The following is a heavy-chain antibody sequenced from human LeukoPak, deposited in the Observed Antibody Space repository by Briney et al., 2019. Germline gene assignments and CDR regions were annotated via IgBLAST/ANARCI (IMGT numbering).Heavy chain of an antibody. V-gene: IGHV3-53*04. J-gene: IGHJ4*02. CDR1: GFTVSSNY. Sequence: GGSLRLSCAASGFTVSSNYMSWGRQAPGKGLEWVSVIYSGGSTYYADSVKGRFTISRHNSKNTLYLQMNSLRAEDTAVYYCARAPEWLIFDYWGQGTLVTVSS. CDR3: ARAPEWLIFDY. CDR2: IYSGGST. D-gene: IGHD6-19*01.